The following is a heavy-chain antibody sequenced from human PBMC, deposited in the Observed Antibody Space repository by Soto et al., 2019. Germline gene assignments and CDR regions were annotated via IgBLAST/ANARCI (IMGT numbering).Heavy chain of an antibody. V-gene: IGHV3-21*01. J-gene: IGHJ6*02. Sequence: EVQLVESGGGLVKPGGSLRLSCAASGFTFSSYSMNWVRQAPGKGLEWVSSISSSSSYIYYADSVKGRFTISRDNAKNXLXAQMNSLRAGDTAVYYCARENPPYSSSSYYYYGMDVWGQGTTVTVSS. CDR3: ARENPPYSSSSYYYYGMDV. CDR1: GFTFSSYS. D-gene: IGHD6-13*01. CDR2: ISSSSSYI.